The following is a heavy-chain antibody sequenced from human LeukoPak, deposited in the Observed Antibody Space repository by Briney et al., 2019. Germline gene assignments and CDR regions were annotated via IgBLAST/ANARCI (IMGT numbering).Heavy chain of an antibody. CDR3: ARGRRGYSYGWGAFDI. CDR2: ISAYNGNT. V-gene: IGHV1-18*01. Sequence: ASVKVSCKASGYTFTSYGISWVRQAPGQGLEWMGWISAYNGNTNYAQKLQGRVTMTTDTSTSTAYMELRSLRSDDTAVYYCARGRRGYSYGWGAFDIWGQGTMVTVSS. J-gene: IGHJ3*02. CDR1: GYTFTSYG. D-gene: IGHD5-18*01.